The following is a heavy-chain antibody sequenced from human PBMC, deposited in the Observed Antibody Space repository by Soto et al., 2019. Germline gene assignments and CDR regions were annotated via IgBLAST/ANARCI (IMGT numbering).Heavy chain of an antibody. CDR3: ARDPQGGFYDYIWGSYRGWDYYYYMDV. D-gene: IGHD3-16*02. CDR1: GFTFSSYS. J-gene: IGHJ6*03. CDR2: ISSSSSTI. V-gene: IGHV3-48*01. Sequence: EVQLVESGGGLVQPGGSLRLSCAASGFTFSSYSMNWVRQAPGKGLEWVSYISSSSSTIYYADSVKGRFTISRDNAKNSLYLQMNSLRAEDTAVYYCARDPQGGFYDYIWGSYRGWDYYYYMDVWGKGTTVTVSS.